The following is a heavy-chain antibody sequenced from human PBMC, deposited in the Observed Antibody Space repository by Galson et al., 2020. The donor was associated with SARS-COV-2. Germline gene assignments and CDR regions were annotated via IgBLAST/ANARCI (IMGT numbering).Heavy chain of an antibody. J-gene: IGHJ6*02. V-gene: IGHV2-70*11. Sequence: SGHTLVKPTQTLTLTCSFSGFSLSTSGMCVSWIRQPPGQALEWLARIDWDDDKKYSTSMKTRRTISKDASKNQVVLTVTNVDPVDTATYYCARSRAYCSGGICYDFYYYGMDVWGRGTAVTVSS. CDR2: IDWDDDK. CDR3: ARSRAYCSGGICYDFYYYGMDV. D-gene: IGHD2-15*01. CDR1: GFSLSTSGMC.